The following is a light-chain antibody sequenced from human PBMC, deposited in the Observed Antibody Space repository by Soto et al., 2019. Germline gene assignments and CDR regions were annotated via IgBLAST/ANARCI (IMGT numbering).Light chain of an antibody. CDR1: SGDVGGYKF. Sequence: QSALTQPRSVSGSPGQSVTISCTGTSGDVGGYKFVSWYQQHPGKAPTLMIFDVSQRPSGIPDRFSGSKSGNTAFLTISGLQADDEADYYCCSYGGSYTWVFGGGTKVTVL. V-gene: IGLV2-11*01. J-gene: IGLJ3*02. CDR2: DVS. CDR3: CSYGGSYTWV.